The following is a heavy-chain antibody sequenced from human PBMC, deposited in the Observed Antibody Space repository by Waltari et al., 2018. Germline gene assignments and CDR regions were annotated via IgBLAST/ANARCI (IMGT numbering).Heavy chain of an antibody. Sequence: QVQLQESGPGLVKPSQTLSLTCTVSGGSISSGSYYWRWTRPPAGKGLEWIGRIYTSGSTNYNPSLKSRVTISVDTSKNQFSLKLSSVTAADTAVYYCARGEAAAGTLRGWFDPWGQGTLVTVSS. CDR3: ARGEAAAGTLRGWFDP. J-gene: IGHJ5*02. CDR2: IYTSGST. CDR1: GGSISSGSYY. D-gene: IGHD6-13*01. V-gene: IGHV4-61*02.